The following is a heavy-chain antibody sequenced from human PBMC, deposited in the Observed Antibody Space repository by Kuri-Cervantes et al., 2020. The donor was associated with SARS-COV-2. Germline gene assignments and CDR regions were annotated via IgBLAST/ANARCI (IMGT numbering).Heavy chain of an antibody. CDR1: GFTFSDYG. CDR3: ARAYSSGWYYYYGMDV. V-gene: IGHV3-33*01. D-gene: IGHD6-19*01. J-gene: IGHJ6*02. Sequence: GESLKISCAASGFTFSDYGMHWVRQAPGKGLEWVAVIWYDGSNKYYADSVKGRFTISRDNSKNTLYLQMSSLRAEDTAVYYCARAYSSGWYYYYGMDVWGQGTTVTVSS. CDR2: IWYDGSNK.